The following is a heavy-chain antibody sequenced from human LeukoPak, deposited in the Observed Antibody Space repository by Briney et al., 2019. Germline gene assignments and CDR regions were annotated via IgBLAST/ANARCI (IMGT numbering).Heavy chain of an antibody. V-gene: IGHV3-7*01. J-gene: IGHJ5*02. CDR3: ARDTPYCGGDCYDWFDP. D-gene: IGHD2-21*02. CDR1: GFTFSSYW. CDR2: IKQDGSEK. Sequence: GGSLRLSCAASGFTFSSYWMSWVRQAPGKGLEWVANIKQDGSEKYYVDSVKGRFTISRDNAKNSLYLQMNSLRAEDTAVYYCARDTPYCGGDCYDWFDPWGQGTLVSVSS.